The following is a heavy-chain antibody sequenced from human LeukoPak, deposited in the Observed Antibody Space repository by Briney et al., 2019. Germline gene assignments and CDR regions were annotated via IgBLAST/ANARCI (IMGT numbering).Heavy chain of an antibody. CDR3: ARDTAAAGTRIDYYYYYYMDV. Sequence: ASVKVSCKASGYTFTSYYMHWVRQAPGQGLEWMGIINPSGGSTSYAQKFQGRVTMTRDTSTSTVYMELSSLRSEDTAVYYCARDTAAAGTRIDYYYYYYMDVWGKGTTVTISS. J-gene: IGHJ6*03. CDR2: INPSGGST. V-gene: IGHV1-46*01. D-gene: IGHD6-13*01. CDR1: GYTFTSYY.